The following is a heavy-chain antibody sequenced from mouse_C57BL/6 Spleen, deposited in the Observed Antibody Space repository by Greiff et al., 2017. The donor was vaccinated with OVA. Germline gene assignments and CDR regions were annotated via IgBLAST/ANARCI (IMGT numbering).Heavy chain of an antibody. CDR3: ARPTVVATSYWYFDV. CDR1: GFNIKDYY. D-gene: IGHD1-1*01. J-gene: IGHJ1*03. V-gene: IGHV14-2*01. Sequence: EVKLQESGAELVKPGASVKLSCTASGFNIKDYYMHWVKQRPEQGLEWIGRIDPEDGETKYAPKFQGKATITADTSSNTAYLQLSSLTSEDTAVYYCARPTVVATSYWYFDVWGTGTTVTVSS. CDR2: IDPEDGET.